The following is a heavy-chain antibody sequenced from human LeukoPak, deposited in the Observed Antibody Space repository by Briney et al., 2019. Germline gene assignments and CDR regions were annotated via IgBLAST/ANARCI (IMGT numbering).Heavy chain of an antibody. J-gene: IGHJ4*02. Sequence: GGSLRLSCAASGFSLSSNYMSWVRQVPGKGLEWVSVFYSGGSTYYADSVKGRFTISRDTSKNTLYLQMNSLRVEDTAVYYCARETSTQCSGGSCFFDYWGQGTLVTVSS. CDR2: FYSGGST. V-gene: IGHV3-66*02. CDR3: ARETSTQCSGGSCFFDY. CDR1: GFSLSSNY. D-gene: IGHD2-15*01.